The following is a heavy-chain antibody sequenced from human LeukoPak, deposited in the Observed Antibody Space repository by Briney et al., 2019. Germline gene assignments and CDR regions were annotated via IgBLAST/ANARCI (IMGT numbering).Heavy chain of an antibody. Sequence: ASVKVSCKASGYTFTSYYMHWVRQAPGQGLEWMGIINPSGGSTSYAQKFQGRVTMTRDMSTSTVYMELSSLRSEDTAVYYCARLPLYAGRSSPIEDYWGQGTLVTVSS. J-gene: IGHJ4*02. D-gene: IGHD4-23*01. CDR1: GYTFTSYY. CDR3: ARLPLYAGRSSPIEDY. V-gene: IGHV1-46*01. CDR2: INPSGGST.